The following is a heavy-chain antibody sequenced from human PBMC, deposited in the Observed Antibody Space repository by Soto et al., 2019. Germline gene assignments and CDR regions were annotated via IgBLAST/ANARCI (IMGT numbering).Heavy chain of an antibody. J-gene: IGHJ5*02. Sequence: ASVKVSCKASGYTFTSYGISWVRQAPGQGLDWMGWISAYNGNTKYAQDLQGRVTMTTDTSTSTAYMELRSLRSDDTAMYYCARDRAVIVATAIQFFDPWGPGTLVTVSS. CDR3: ARDRAVIVATAIQFFDP. CDR1: GYTFTSYG. CDR2: ISAYNGNT. V-gene: IGHV1-18*04. D-gene: IGHD2-2*01.